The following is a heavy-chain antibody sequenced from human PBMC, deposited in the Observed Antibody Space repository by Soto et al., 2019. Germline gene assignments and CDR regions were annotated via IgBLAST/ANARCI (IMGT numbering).Heavy chain of an antibody. CDR1: GGSFSGYY. CDR2: INHRGST. V-gene: IGHV4-34*01. CDR3: ARFPGGYCSSTSCSPV. D-gene: IGHD2-2*03. J-gene: IGHJ6*02. Sequence: QVQLQQWGAGLLKPSETLSLTCAVYGGSFSGYYWSWIRQPPGKGLEWIGEINHRGSTNYNPSLKSRVTISVDTSKNQFSLKLSSVTAADTAVYYCARFPGGYCSSTSCSPVWGQGTTVTVSS.